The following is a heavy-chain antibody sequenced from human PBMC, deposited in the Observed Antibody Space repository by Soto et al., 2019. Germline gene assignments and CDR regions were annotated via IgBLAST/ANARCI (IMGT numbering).Heavy chain of an antibody. D-gene: IGHD5-12*01. J-gene: IGHJ6*02. CDR3: AKDLLQGGYDGLYYYGMDV. V-gene: IGHV3-30*18. CDR2: ISYDGSNK. CDR1: GFTFSSYG. Sequence: SLRLSCAASGFTFSSYGMHWVRQAPGKGLEWVAVISYDGSNKYYADSVKGRFTISRDNSKNTLYLQMNSLRAEDTAVYYCAKDLLQGGYDGLYYYGMDVWGQGTTVTVSS.